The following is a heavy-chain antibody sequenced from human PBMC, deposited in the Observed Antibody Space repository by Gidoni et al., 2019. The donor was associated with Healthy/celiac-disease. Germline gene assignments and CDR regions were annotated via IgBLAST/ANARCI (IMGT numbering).Heavy chain of an antibody. CDR1: GFTFDDYA. CDR2: ISWNSGSI. CDR3: AKGEEAAGWFDP. D-gene: IGHD6-13*01. J-gene: IGHJ5*02. V-gene: IGHV3-9*01. Sequence: EVQLVESGGGLVQPGRSLRLSCAASGFTFDDYAMHWVRQAPGKGLKWVSGISWNSGSIGYADSVKGRFTISRDNAKNSLYLQMNSLRAEDTALYYCAKGEEAAGWFDPWGQGTLVTVSS.